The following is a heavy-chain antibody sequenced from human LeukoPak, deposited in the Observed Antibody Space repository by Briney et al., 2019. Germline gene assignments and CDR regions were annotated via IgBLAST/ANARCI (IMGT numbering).Heavy chain of an antibody. D-gene: IGHD4-17*01. J-gene: IGHJ4*02. CDR2: ISGSGGRT. Sequence: GGSLRLSCAASGFIFSSYAMNWVRQAPGKGLEWVSVISGSGGRTYYIDSVKGRFTISRDNSKNTLYLQMNSLRDDDTAVYYCAKGRGYGDYGSTFEYWRQGTLATVSS. V-gene: IGHV3-23*01. CDR3: AKGRGYGDYGSTFEY. CDR1: GFIFSSYA.